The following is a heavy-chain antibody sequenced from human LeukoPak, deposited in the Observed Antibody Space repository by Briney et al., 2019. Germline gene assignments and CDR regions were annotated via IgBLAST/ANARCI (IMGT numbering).Heavy chain of an antibody. D-gene: IGHD5-18*01. Sequence: GGSLRLSCAVSGFTVSSNYMTWVRQAPGKGLEWVSVIYSGGSIYYAGSVKGRFTISRDISKNTVDLQLNSLRAEDTAVYYCASGKETSMAQGYWGQGTLVTVSS. CDR2: IYSGGSI. V-gene: IGHV3-53*01. CDR3: ASGKETSMAQGY. J-gene: IGHJ4*02. CDR1: GFTVSSNY.